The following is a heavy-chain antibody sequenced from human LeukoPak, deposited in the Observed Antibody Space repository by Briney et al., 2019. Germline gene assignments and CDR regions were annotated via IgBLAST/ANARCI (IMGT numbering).Heavy chain of an antibody. CDR2: IYYSGST. CDR1: GGSISSYY. CDR3: ARYSSYYFDY. D-gene: IGHD6-6*01. Sequence: PSETLSLTCTVSGGSISSYYWSWIRQPPGKGLEWIGYIYYSGSTTYNPSLKSRVTISVDTSKNQFSLMLSSVTAADTAVYYCARYSSYYFDYWGQGTLVTVSS. J-gene: IGHJ4*02. V-gene: IGHV4-59*08.